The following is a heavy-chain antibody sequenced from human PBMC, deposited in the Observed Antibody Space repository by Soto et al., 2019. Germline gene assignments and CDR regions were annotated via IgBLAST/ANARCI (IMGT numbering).Heavy chain of an antibody. J-gene: IGHJ6*02. CDR3: ATCGGDCYSPRDYYYGMDV. CDR2: IIPISGTA. D-gene: IGHD2-21*02. Sequence: QVQLVQSGAEVKKPGSSVKVSCKASGGTFSSYAISWVRQAPGQGLEWMGGIIPISGTANYAQKFQGRVTITANKSTSTAYIELSSLRSEDTAVYYCATCGGDCYSPRDYYYGMDVWGQGTTVTVSS. V-gene: IGHV1-69*06. CDR1: GGTFSSYA.